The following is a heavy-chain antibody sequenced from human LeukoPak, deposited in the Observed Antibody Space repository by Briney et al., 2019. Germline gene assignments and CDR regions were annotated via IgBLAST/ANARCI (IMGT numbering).Heavy chain of an antibody. J-gene: IGHJ4*02. CDR1: GFTFSSYA. CDR2: IKNNAATT. Sequence: GGSLRLSCAASGFTFSSYAMTWVRQAPGRGPEWVASIKNNAATTDYADSVKGRFTISRDNSKNTLYLQMNSLRAEDTAVYYCAKSYHDSGCLIDYWGQGTLVTVSS. CDR3: AKSYHDSGCLIDY. V-gene: IGHV3-23*01. D-gene: IGHD6-19*01.